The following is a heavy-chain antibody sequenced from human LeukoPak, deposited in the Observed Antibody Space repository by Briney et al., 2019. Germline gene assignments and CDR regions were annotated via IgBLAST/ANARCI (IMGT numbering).Heavy chain of an antibody. CDR3: ARAIPYNWFDP. D-gene: IGHD2-2*02. CDR1: GGSISSYY. CDR2: IYYSGST. Sequence: PSETLSLTCTVSGGSISSYYWSWIRQPPGKGLEWIGYIYYSGSTNYNPSLKSRVTISVDTSKNQFSLKLSSVTAADTAVSYCARAIPYNWFDPWGQGTLVTVSS. J-gene: IGHJ5*02. V-gene: IGHV4-59*01.